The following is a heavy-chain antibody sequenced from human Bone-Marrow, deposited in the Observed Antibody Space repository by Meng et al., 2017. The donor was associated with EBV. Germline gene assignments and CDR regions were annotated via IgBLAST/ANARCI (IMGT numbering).Heavy chain of an antibody. J-gene: IGHJ4*02. CDR3: ARGRGYSSPNFDY. Sequence: QAHLRDAGPGRCQPSGPLSLTCAVSGGSISSSNWWSWVRQPPGKGLEWIGEIYHSGSTNYNPSLKSRVTISVDKSKNQFSLKLSSVTAADTAVYYCARGRGYSSPNFDYWGQGTLVTVSS. V-gene: IGHV4-4*02. CDR2: IYHSGST. D-gene: IGHD6-13*01. CDR1: GGSISSSNW.